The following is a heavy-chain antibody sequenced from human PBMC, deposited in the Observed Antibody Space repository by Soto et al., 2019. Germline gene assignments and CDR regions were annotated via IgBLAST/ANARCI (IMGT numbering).Heavy chain of an antibody. CDR3: ARVAALPFCSGGSCYSNWFDP. CDR1: GGTFSSYA. V-gene: IGHV1-69*01. D-gene: IGHD2-15*01. CDR2: IIPIFGTA. Sequence: QVQLVQSGAEVKQPGSSVKVSCKASGGTFSSYAISWVRQAPGQGLEWMGGIIPIFGTANYAQKFQGRVRITADESTSTAYMELSSLRSEDTAVYYCARVAALPFCSGGSCYSNWFDPWGQGPLVTVSS. J-gene: IGHJ5*02.